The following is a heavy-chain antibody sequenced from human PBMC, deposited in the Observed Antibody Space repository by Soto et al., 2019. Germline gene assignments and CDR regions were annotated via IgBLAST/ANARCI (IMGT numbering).Heavy chain of an antibody. CDR2: IKQDGSEK. CDR3: ARVKVLHSMIGPIDY. V-gene: IGHV3-7*01. CDR1: GFTFSSYW. D-gene: IGHD2-21*01. Sequence: GGSLRLSCAASGFTFSSYWMSWVRQAPGKGLEWVANIKQDGSEKYYVDSVKGRFTISRDNAKNSLYLQMNSLRAEDTAVYYCARVKVLHSMIGPIDYWGQGTLVTVSS. J-gene: IGHJ4*02.